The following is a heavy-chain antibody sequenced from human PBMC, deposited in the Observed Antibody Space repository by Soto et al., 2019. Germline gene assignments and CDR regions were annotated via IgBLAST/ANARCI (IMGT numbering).Heavy chain of an antibody. CDR1: VFTFSSYA. Sequence: LRLSCAASVFTFSSYAMSWVRQAPGKGLEWVSAISGSGGSTYYADSVKGRFTISRDNSKNTLYLQMNSLRAEDTAVYYCAKDRVLMSSGWYTTDAFDIWGQGTMVTVSS. CDR2: ISGSGGST. CDR3: AKDRVLMSSGWYTTDAFDI. J-gene: IGHJ3*02. D-gene: IGHD6-19*01. V-gene: IGHV3-23*01.